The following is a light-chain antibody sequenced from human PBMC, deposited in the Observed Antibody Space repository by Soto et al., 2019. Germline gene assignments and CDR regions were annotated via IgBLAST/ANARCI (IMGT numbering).Light chain of an antibody. J-gene: IGKJ5*01. Sequence: VWTQSPGTLALSPGERATLSGRAGQRLANSVLACYQQNPGQAPRLLIYDPSSRASGIPDRLSGSGSGTDFTLTIRRLETEDFAVFYCQQYGKSEIIFGQGTRLEIK. CDR2: DPS. CDR1: QRLANSV. CDR3: QQYGKSEII. V-gene: IGKV3-20*01.